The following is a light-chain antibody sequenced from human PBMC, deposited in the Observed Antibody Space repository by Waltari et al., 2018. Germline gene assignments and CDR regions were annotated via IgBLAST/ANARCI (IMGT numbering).Light chain of an antibody. CDR3: QQYYTLPPS. V-gene: IGKV1-33*01. Sequence: DIEMTQSPSTLSVSVGDRVTIPCQATQDINNFLNWYQQKPGRAPSPLIYDASNLETGVTSRVSGSGSGTHFTLTISSLQTEDSATYYCQQYYTLPPSFGRGTKVEI. CDR2: DAS. J-gene: IGKJ4*01. CDR1: QDINNF.